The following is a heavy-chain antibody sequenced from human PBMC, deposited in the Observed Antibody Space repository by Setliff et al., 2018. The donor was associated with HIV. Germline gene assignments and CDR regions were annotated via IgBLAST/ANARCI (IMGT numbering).Heavy chain of an antibody. Sequence: PGGSLRLSCAASGFTFSSYGMHWVRQAPGKGLEWVAVIWFDGSNKYYADSVKGRFIISRDNSKNTLYLQMNSLRAEDTAVYYCAKPLTQWGVSPYHYAVDVWGQGTTVTVS. D-gene: IGHD1-26*01. CDR2: IWFDGSNK. V-gene: IGHV3-30*02. CDR1: GFTFSSYG. CDR3: AKPLTQWGVSPYHYAVDV. J-gene: IGHJ6*02.